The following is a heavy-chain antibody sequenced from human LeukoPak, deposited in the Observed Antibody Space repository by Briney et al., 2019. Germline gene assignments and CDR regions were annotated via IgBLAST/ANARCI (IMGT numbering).Heavy chain of an antibody. D-gene: IGHD3-22*01. J-gene: IGHJ3*02. Sequence: RSLRLSCAASGFTFSSYGMHWVRQAPGKGLEWVAVISYDGSNKYYADSVKGRFTISRDNSKNTLYLQMNSLRAEDTAVYYCAKSTYYYDSSGYYPIDAFDIWGQGTMVTVSS. CDR2: ISYDGSNK. CDR3: AKSTYYYDSSGYYPIDAFDI. V-gene: IGHV3-30*18. CDR1: GFTFSSYG.